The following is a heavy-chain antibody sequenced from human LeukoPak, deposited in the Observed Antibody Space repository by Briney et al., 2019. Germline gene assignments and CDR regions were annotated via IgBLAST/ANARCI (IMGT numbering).Heavy chain of an antibody. CDR1: GYTFTRYY. CDR2: INPSGGDT. CDR3: ARENGGEDY. D-gene: IGHD2-21*01. V-gene: IGHV1-46*01. Sequence: ASVKVSCKASGYTFTRYYMHWVRQAPGQGLEWMRMINPSGGDTTYAQKLQGRVTMTRDTSTSTVYMELSSLRSEDTAVYYCARENGGEDYWGQGTLVTVSS. J-gene: IGHJ4*02.